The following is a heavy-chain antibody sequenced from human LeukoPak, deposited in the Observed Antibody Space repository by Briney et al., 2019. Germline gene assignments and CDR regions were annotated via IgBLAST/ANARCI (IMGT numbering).Heavy chain of an antibody. D-gene: IGHD3-22*01. CDR2: IYYSGST. J-gene: IGHJ4*02. CDR1: GYSISSSYY. Sequence: SETLSLTCSVSGYSISSSYYWGWIRQPPGKGLEWIGSIYYSGSTYYNPSLKSRVTISVDTSKNQFSLKLSSVTAADTAVYYCARVGQYYYDSSGSNYYFDYWGQGTLVTVSS. V-gene: IGHV4-38-2*02. CDR3: ARVGQYYYDSSGSNYYFDY.